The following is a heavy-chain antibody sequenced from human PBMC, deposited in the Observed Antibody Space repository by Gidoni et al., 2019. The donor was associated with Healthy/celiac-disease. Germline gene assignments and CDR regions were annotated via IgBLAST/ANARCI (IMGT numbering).Heavy chain of an antibody. CDR3: AKERSPGYSSSWGSWFDP. V-gene: IGHV3-30*18. D-gene: IGHD6-13*01. J-gene: IGHJ5*02. Sequence: QVQLVESGGGVVQPGRSLRLSCAASGFTFSSYGLHWVRQAPGKGLEWVAVISYDGSNKYYADSVKGRFTISRDNSKNTLYLQMNSLRAEDTAVYYCAKERSPGYSSSWGSWFDPWGQGTLVTVSS. CDR1: GFTFSSYG. CDR2: ISYDGSNK.